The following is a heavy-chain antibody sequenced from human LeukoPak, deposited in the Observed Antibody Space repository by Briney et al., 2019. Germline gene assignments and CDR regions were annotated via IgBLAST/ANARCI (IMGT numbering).Heavy chain of an antibody. CDR1: GFSVTITY. J-gene: IGHJ4*02. V-gene: IGHV3-11*05. Sequence: GGSPRLSCAVSGFSVTITYTSWIRQAPGEGLGWVSYISRSSRETNYADSVKGRFTTSRDKAKYSLDLQMNCRGAEDTAVYYCARDLAVAATIDYGGQGTLVRVSS. D-gene: IGHD2-15*01. CDR3: ARDLAVAATIDY. CDR2: ISRSSRET.